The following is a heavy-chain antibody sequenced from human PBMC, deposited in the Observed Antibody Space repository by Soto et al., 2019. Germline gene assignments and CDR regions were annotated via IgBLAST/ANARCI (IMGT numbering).Heavy chain of an antibody. Sequence: SETLSLTCTVSGGSVSNDNFYWIWIRQPPGKGLEWIGYVHSSGITNYNPSLKRRVTISVDTSGNQFSLRLSSVTAADTAVYYCASGPTMGQLPSHFDHWGREPWSPSPQ. CDR1: GGSVSNDNFY. V-gene: IGHV4-61*01. CDR2: VHSSGIT. J-gene: IGHJ5*02. D-gene: IGHD3-16*01. CDR3: ASGPTMGQLPSHFDH.